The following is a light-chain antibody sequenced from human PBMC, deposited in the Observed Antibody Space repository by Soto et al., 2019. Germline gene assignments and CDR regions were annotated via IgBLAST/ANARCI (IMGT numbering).Light chain of an antibody. V-gene: IGKV1-5*01. CDR1: QSISSW. J-gene: IGKJ1*01. Sequence: DIQMTQSPSTLSASVGDRVTITCRASQSISSWLAWYQQKPGKAPKLLIYDASYLERGVPSRFSGSGSGTEFTPTISSLQPDDLATYYCQQYNSFWTFGQGTKVEI. CDR3: QQYNSFWT. CDR2: DAS.